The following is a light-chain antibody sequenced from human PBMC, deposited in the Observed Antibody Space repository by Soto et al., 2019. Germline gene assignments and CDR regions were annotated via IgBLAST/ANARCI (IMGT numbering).Light chain of an antibody. CDR2: DAS. J-gene: IGKJ4*01. V-gene: IGKV3-20*01. CDR1: QNVSRNF. Sequence: EIVLTQSPGTLSLSPGERATLSCRASQNVSRNFLAWYQQRPGQAPRLLIYDASRRATGFPDRFSGSGSGTDFTLTISRLEPEDFAVYYCQQYGSSPLTFGGGTKVDI. CDR3: QQYGSSPLT.